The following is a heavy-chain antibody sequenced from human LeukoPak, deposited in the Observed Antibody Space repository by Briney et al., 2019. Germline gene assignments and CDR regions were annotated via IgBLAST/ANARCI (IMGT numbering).Heavy chain of an antibody. V-gene: IGHV1-18*01. CDR2: ISAYNGNT. CDR3: ARDGPWLTTQYFQH. J-gene: IGHJ1*01. CDR1: GYTFISYG. Sequence: ASVKVSCKASGYTFISYGISWVRQAPGQGLEWMGWISAYNGNTNYAQKLQGRVTMTTDTSTSTAYMELRSLRSDDTAVYYCARDGPWLTTQYFQHWGQSTLVTVSS. D-gene: IGHD3-9*01.